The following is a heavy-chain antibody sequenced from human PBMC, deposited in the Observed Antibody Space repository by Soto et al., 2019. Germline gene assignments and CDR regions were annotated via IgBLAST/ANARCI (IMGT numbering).Heavy chain of an antibody. Sequence: PSETLSLTCAVYGVSFSDYDWSWIRQPPGKGLEWIGVIDHSGSTNYNPSLKSRVTISVDTSKKQFSLRLSSVTAADTAVYYCARVDATAEADYWGQGTLVTVSS. CDR3: ARVDATAEADY. D-gene: IGHD2-21*02. CDR2: IDHSGST. CDR1: GVSFSDYD. J-gene: IGHJ4*02. V-gene: IGHV4-34*01.